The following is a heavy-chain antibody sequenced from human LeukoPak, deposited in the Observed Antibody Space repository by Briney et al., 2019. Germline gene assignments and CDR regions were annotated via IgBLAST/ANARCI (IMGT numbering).Heavy chain of an antibody. D-gene: IGHD1-14*01. CDR2: IYYSGST. V-gene: IGHV4-61*05. CDR3: ARDPDGGFGP. Sequence: PSETLSLTCTVSGGSISSSSYYWGWIRQPPGKGLEWIGYIYYSGSTNYNPSLKSRVTISVDTSKNQFSLKLSSVTAADTAVYYCARDPDGGFGPWGQGTLVTVSS. CDR1: GGSISSSSYY. J-gene: IGHJ5*02.